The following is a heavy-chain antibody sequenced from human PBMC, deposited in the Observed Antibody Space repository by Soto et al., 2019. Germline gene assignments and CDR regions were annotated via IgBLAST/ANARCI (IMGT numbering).Heavy chain of an antibody. Sequence: PGGSLRLSCAASGFTVSSNYMSWVRQAPGKGLEWVSVIYSGGSTYYADSVKGRFTISRDNSKNTLYLQMNSLRAEDTAVYYCARGGGTNDSSGSRPVDIWGQGTMVTVSS. CDR2: IYSGGST. V-gene: IGHV3-66*01. CDR1: GFTVSSNY. CDR3: ARGGGTNDSSGSRPVDI. J-gene: IGHJ3*02. D-gene: IGHD3-22*01.